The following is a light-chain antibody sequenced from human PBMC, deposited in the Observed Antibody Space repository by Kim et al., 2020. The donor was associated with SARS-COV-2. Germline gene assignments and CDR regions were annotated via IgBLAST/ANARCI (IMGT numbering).Light chain of an antibody. V-gene: IGLV4-69*01. J-gene: IGLJ2*01. Sequence: QLVLTQSPSASASLGASVKLTCTLSSGHSSYAIAWHQQQPEKGPRYLMKLNSDGSHSKGDGIPDRFSGSSSGAERYLTISSLQSEDEADYYCQTWGTGMVFGGGTQLTFL. CDR2: LNSDGSH. CDR3: QTWGTGMV. CDR1: SGHSSYA.